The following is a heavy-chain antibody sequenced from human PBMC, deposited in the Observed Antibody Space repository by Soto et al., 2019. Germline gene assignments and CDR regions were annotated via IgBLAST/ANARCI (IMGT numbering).Heavy chain of an antibody. V-gene: IGHV4-59*01. CDR1: GDSISTFY. CDR3: ARDRKPAGWLGINY. CDR2: VHTGGT. D-gene: IGHD6-19*01. J-gene: IGHJ4*02. Sequence: PSETLSLTCTVSGDSISTFYWSWIRQPPGKGLEWIAFVHTGGTDYNPSLKSRVTISMDTSRSQFSLKLSSVTAADTAVYYCARDRKPAGWLGINYGSKGTRVTASS.